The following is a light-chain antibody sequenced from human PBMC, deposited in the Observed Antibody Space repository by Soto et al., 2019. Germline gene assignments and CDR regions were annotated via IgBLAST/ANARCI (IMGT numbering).Light chain of an antibody. CDR3: CSYAGGFYV. CDR2: EVN. V-gene: IGLV2-8*01. CDR1: SSDVGNYNF. J-gene: IGLJ1*01. Sequence: QSVLTQPPSASGSPGQSVTISCTGTSSDVGNYNFVPWFQQHPGKAPKLMIYEVNKRPSGVPARFPGSKSGNTASLTVSGLQAEDEADYYCCSYAGGFYVFGSGTKVT.